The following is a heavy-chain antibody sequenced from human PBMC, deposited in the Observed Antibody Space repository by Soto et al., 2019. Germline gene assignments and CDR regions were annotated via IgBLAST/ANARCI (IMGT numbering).Heavy chain of an antibody. V-gene: IGHV1-2*02. CDR3: ARVDSSSSGAWFDP. Sequence: KVSCNASGYTFTGYYMHWVRQAPGQGLEWMGWINPNSGGTNYAQKFQGRVTMTRDTSISTAYMELSRLRSDDTAVYYCARVDSSSSGAWFDPWGQGTLVTVSS. CDR2: INPNSGGT. D-gene: IGHD6-6*01. J-gene: IGHJ5*02. CDR1: GYTFTGYY.